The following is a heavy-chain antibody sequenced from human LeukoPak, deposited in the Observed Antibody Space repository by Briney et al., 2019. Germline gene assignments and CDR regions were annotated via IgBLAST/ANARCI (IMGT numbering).Heavy chain of an antibody. CDR2: INPSGDST. Sequence: ASVKVSCKASGYTFTSYYMHWVRQAPGQGLEWMGIINPSGDSTSYAQKFQGRVTMTRDASTSTVYMELSSLRSEDTAVYYCAVDYYDSSGYYSLWGQGTLVTVSS. J-gene: IGHJ4*02. V-gene: IGHV1-46*01. CDR1: GYTFTSYY. CDR3: AVDYYDSSGYYSL. D-gene: IGHD3-22*01.